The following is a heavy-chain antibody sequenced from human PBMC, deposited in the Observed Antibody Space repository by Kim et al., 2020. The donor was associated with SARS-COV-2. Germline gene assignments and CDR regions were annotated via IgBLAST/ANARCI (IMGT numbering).Heavy chain of an antibody. Sequence: GGSLRLSCAASGFTFSSYGMHWVRQAPGKGLEWVAVISYDGSNKYYADSVKGRFTISRDNSKNTLYLQMNSLRAEDTAVYYCAKDRYHSGYARTGDYWGQGTLVTVSS. CDR3: AKDRYHSGYARTGDY. D-gene: IGHD5-12*01. J-gene: IGHJ4*02. CDR2: ISYDGSNK. V-gene: IGHV3-30*18. CDR1: GFTFSSYG.